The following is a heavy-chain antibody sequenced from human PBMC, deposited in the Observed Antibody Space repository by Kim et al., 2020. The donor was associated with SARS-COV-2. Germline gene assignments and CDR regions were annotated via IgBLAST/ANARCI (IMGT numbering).Heavy chain of an antibody. CDR1: GFTLSDYS. CDR2: ISYDGSNR. J-gene: IGHJ4*02. V-gene: IGHV3-30*04. CDR3: ARRDRSGYEDFDY. D-gene: IGHD5-12*01. Sequence: GGSLRLFCAGSGFTLSDYSIHWVRQAPGEGLEWVALISYDGSNRYYADSVKGRFTISRDNSKNTVFLQMSSLRADDTALYYCARRDRSGYEDFDYWGQGTLVTVSS.